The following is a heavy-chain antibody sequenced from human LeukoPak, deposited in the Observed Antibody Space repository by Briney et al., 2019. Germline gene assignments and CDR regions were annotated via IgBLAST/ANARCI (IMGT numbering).Heavy chain of an antibody. CDR1: GGTFSSYA. CDR3: ARGWYYYDSSGYYPYYYYMDV. CDR2: IIPIFGTA. J-gene: IGHJ6*03. Sequence: ASVKVSFKASGGTFSSYAISWVRQAPGQGLEGMGGIIPIFGTANYAQKFQGRVTITTDESTSTAYMELSSLRSEDTAVYYCARGWYYYDSSGYYPYYYYMDVWGKGTTVTVSS. V-gene: IGHV1-69*05. D-gene: IGHD3-22*01.